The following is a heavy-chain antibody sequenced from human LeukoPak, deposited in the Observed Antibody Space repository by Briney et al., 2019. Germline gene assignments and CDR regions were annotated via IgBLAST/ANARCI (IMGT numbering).Heavy chain of an antibody. J-gene: IGHJ4*02. CDR2: ISSSSTTI. V-gene: IGHV3-48*02. CDR1: GFTFSSYR. Sequence: GGSLRLSCAASGFTFSSYRINWVRQAPGEGLEWISYISSSSTTIYYADSVKGRFTISRDNAKNSLYLQMNSLRDEDSAVYYCAKYCVSASCYASYDYWGQGTLVTVSS. D-gene: IGHD2-2*01. CDR3: AKYCVSASCYASYDY.